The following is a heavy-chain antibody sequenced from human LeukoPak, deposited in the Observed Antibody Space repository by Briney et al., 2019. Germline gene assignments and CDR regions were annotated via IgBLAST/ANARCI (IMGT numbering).Heavy chain of an antibody. CDR1: GYTFTSYY. CDR3: ARVGGGGYYYDSSGYYYFDY. CDR2: INPSGGST. V-gene: IGHV1-46*01. Sequence: GASVKVSCKASGYTFTSYYMHWVRQAPGQGLEWMGIINPSGGSTSYAQKFQGRGTMTRDMSTSTVYMELSSLRSEDTAVYYCARVGGGGYYYDSSGYYYFDYWGQGTLVTVSS. D-gene: IGHD3-22*01. J-gene: IGHJ4*02.